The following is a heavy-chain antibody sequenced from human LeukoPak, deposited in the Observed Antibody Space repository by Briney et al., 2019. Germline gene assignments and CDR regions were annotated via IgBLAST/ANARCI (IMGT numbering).Heavy chain of an antibody. CDR1: GFTFSSYG. CDR3: ARDNSPTGYSSSWYNFQH. D-gene: IGHD6-13*01. CDR2: IWYDGSNK. Sequence: GGSLRLSCAASGFTFSSYGMHWVRQAPGKGLEWVAVIWYDGSNKYYADSVKGRFTISRDNSKNTLYLQMNSLRVEDTAVYYCARDNSPTGYSSSWYNFQHWGQGTLVSVPS. V-gene: IGHV3-33*01. J-gene: IGHJ1*01.